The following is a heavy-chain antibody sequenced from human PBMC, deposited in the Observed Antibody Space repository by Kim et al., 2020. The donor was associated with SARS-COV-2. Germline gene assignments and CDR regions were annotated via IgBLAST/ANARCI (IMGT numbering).Heavy chain of an antibody. D-gene: IGHD1-1*01. CDR2: ISSSSSYT. Sequence: GGSLRLSCAASGFTFSDYYMSWIRQAPGKGLEWVSYISSSSSYTNYADSVKGRFTISRDNAKNSLYLQMNSLRAEDTAVYYCARVDLGWGGTGDYWGQGTLVTVSS. J-gene: IGHJ4*02. CDR3: ARVDLGWGGTGDY. CDR1: GFTFSDYY. V-gene: IGHV3-11*06.